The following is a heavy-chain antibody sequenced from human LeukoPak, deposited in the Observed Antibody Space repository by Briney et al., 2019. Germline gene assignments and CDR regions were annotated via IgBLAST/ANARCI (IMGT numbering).Heavy chain of an antibody. J-gene: IGHJ4*02. D-gene: IGHD2-2*01. CDR2: MNPNSGNT. CDR1: GYTFTNYD. V-gene: IGHV1-8*01. Sequence: ASVKVSCKASGYTFTNYDINWVRQATGQGLELMGWMNPNSGNTGYAQKFQDRVTMTRNTSISTAYMELSSLRSEDTAFYYCARVNCSSTSCRSKFLDYWGQGTLVTVSS. CDR3: ARVNCSSTSCRSKFLDY.